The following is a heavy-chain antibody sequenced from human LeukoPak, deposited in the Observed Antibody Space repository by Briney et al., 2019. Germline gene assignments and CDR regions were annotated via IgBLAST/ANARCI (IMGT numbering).Heavy chain of an antibody. D-gene: IGHD3-22*01. CDR3: ARDTGVVITTGVDY. CDR1: GYTFTSYG. J-gene: IGHJ4*02. V-gene: IGHV1-69*04. Sequence: ASVKVSCKASGYTFTSYGISWVRQAPGQGLEWMGRIIPILGIANYAQKFQGRVTITADKSTSTAYMELSSLRSEDTAVYYCARDTGVVITTGVDYWGQGTLVTVSS. CDR2: IIPILGIA.